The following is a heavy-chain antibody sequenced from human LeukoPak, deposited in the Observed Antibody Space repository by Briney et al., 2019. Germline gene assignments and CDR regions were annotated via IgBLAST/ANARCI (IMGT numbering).Heavy chain of an antibody. J-gene: IGHJ4*02. V-gene: IGHV3-21*01. CDR3: SNFDY. CDR2: ISSSSGYI. CDR1: GFTFSSYS. Sequence: PGGSLRLSCAASGFTFSSYSMNWVRQAPGKGLEWVSSISSSSGYIYYADSVRGRFTISRDNAKNSLYLQMNSLRAEDTAVYYCSNFDYWGQGALVTVSS.